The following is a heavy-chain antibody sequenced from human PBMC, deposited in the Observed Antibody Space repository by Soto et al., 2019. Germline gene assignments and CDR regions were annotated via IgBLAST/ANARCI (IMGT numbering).Heavy chain of an antibody. CDR2: IIPIFGTA. CDR3: ASSYYYDSSGYYYVPYYYYYGMDV. D-gene: IGHD3-22*01. CDR1: GGTFSSYA. J-gene: IGHJ6*02. V-gene: IGHV1-69*01. Sequence: QVQLVQSGAEVKKPGSSVKVSCKASGGTFSSYAISWVRQAPGQGLEWMGGIIPIFGTANYAQKFQGRVTITADESTSTAYMELSSLRSEDTAVYYCASSYYYDSSGYYYVPYYYYYGMDVWGQGTTVTVSS.